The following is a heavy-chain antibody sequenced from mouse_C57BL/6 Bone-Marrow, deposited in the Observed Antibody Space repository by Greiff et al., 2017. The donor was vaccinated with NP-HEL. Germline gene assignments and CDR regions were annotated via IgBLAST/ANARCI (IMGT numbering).Heavy chain of an antibody. J-gene: IGHJ2*01. D-gene: IGHD4-1*02. CDR2: ISNGGGST. CDR3: ARYNWGLFDY. V-gene: IGHV5-12*01. Sequence: EVMLVESGGGLVQPGGSLKLSCAASGFTFSDYYMYWVRQTPEKRLEWVAYISNGGGSTYYPDTVQGRLTISRDNAKNTLYLQMSRLKSEDTAMYYCARYNWGLFDYWGQGTTLTVSS. CDR1: GFTFSDYY.